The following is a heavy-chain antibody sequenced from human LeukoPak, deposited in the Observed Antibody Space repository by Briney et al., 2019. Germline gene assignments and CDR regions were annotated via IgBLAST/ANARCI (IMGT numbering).Heavy chain of an antibody. V-gene: IGHV3-48*04. CDR3: ARWGYCSSTSCFSYYFDY. CDR2: ISSSSSSI. Sequence: GGSLRLSCVASGFTFSSYSMNWVRQAPGKGLEWVSYISSSSSSIYYADSVKGRFTISRDNAKNSLYLQMNSLGAEDAAVYYCARWGYCSSTSCFSYYFDYWGQGTLVTVSS. CDR1: GFTFSSYS. D-gene: IGHD2-2*01. J-gene: IGHJ4*02.